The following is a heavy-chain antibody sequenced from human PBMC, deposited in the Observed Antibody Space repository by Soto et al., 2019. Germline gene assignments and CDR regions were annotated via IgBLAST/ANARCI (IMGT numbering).Heavy chain of an antibody. D-gene: IGHD6-19*01. V-gene: IGHV3-23*01. CDR3: GKTAMEAVGTQFFDL. CDR1: GFNFASYA. J-gene: IGHJ4*02. Sequence: PGGSLRLSCVGSGFNFASYALAWVRQPPGKGLEWVTSISGPSYASFTADSLRGRFTVYRDNSKYTLFLQMKNLRAEDTAIYYCGKTAMEAVGTQFFDLWGQGTLVTVSS. CDR2: ISGPSYAS.